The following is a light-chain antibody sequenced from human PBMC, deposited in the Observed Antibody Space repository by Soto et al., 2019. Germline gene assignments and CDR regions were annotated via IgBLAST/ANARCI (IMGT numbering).Light chain of an antibody. CDR2: LGY. Sequence: DIVMTQSPLSLTVTPGEPASISCRSSRSLLKANGYTYFHWFLQKPGQSPQLLIYLGYNRAPGVPDRFSGTGSGTDFTLKISRVEAEDVGVYYCMQTLESRTFGQATKVDIK. CDR1: RSLLKANGYTY. V-gene: IGKV2-28*01. CDR3: MQTLESRT. J-gene: IGKJ1*01.